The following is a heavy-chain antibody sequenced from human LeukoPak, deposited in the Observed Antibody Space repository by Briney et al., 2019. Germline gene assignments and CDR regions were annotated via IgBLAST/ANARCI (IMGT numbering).Heavy chain of an antibody. J-gene: IGHJ4*02. CDR2: ISSSGSTI. CDR3: TRDPLRYLRVGHYDY. CDR1: GFTFSSYE. Sequence: GGSLRLSCAASGFTFSSYEMNWVRQAPGKGLEWVSYISSSGSTIYYAASVRGRFTISRDNARDSVYLQMDSLRVEDTAVYYCTRDPLRYLRVGHYDYWGQGTLVAVSS. D-gene: IGHD3-9*01. V-gene: IGHV3-48*03.